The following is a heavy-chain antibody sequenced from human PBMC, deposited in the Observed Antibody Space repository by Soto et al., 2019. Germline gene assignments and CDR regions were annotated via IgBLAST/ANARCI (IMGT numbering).Heavy chain of an antibody. J-gene: IGHJ4*02. CDR3: ARGRYGDY. V-gene: IGHV1-18*01. CDR1: GYTFTTYG. CDR2: ISAHNGNT. Sequence: QVHLVQSGAEVKRPGASVKVSCKGSGYTFTTYGITRVRQAPGQGLEWVGWISAHNGNTNYAQKLQGRVTVTRDTSTSTAYMELRSLRSDDTAVYYCARGRYGDYWGQGALVTVSS. D-gene: IGHD1-1*01.